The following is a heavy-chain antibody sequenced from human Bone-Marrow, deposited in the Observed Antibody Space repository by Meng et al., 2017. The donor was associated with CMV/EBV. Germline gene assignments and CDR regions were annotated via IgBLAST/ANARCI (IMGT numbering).Heavy chain of an antibody. J-gene: IGHJ4*02. CDR2: INPSGNRK. CDR3: ATVRTGY. V-gene: IGHV1-46*01. D-gene: IGHD3-10*02. CDR1: GSPITTTY. Sequence: VKFACKASGSPITTTYIHWVRQAPGQGPEWMGTINPSGNRKDYAPRFQGRLTMTRDTSTSTVYMELSSLTSEDTAVYYCATVRTGYWGQGTLVTVSS.